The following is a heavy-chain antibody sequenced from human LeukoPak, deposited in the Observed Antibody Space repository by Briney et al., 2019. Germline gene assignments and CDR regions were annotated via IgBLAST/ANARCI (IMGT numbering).Heavy chain of an antibody. J-gene: IGHJ4*02. CDR2: ISSGGGGT. CDR3: ARARSSAWVIDS. CDR1: GLTFSSYS. D-gene: IGHD6-19*01. V-gene: IGHV3-48*02. Sequence: GGSLRLSCAASGLTFSSYSMNWVRQAPGKGLEWISYISSGGGGTYYADPVKGRFTISRDNAKNSLYLQMNGLRDEDTAVYFCARARSSAWVIDSWGQGTLVTVSP.